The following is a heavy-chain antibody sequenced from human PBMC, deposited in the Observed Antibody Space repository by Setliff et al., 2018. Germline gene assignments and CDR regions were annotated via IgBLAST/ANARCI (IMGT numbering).Heavy chain of an antibody. D-gene: IGHD2-21*02. CDR2: IGHTGSI. J-gene: IGHJ4*02. CDR3: ARDLGHGGDSDY. CDR1: GYSISSGYI. V-gene: IGHV4-38-2*02. Sequence: SETLSLTCTVSGYSISSGYIWGWIRQPPGKGLEWVGNIGHTGSINYNPSLKSRLTISRDTSKNQVSLKLNSVTATDTAVYYCARDLGHGGDSDYWGQGILGTV.